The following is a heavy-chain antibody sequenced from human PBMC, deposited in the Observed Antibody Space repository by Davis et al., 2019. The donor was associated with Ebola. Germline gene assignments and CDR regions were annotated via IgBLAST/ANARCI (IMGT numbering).Heavy chain of an antibody. V-gene: IGHV4-59*12. J-gene: IGHJ4*02. CDR2: IYHSGST. CDR3: ASLDYNYYDSSGYSY. D-gene: IGHD3-22*01. Sequence: PSETLSLTCTVSGGSISSYYWSWIRQPPGKGLEWIGEIYHSGSTNYNPSLKSRVTISVDKSKNQFSLKLSSVTAADTAVYYCASLDYNYYDSSGYSYWGQGTLVTVSS. CDR1: GGSISSYY.